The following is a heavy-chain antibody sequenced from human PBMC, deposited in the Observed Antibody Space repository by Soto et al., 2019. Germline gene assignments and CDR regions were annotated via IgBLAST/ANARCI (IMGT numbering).Heavy chain of an antibody. CDR1: GFTFSGYG. CDR3: VRDRGVTLGPRVRPYMDV. V-gene: IGHV3-48*01. Sequence: EVQLVESGGGLIQPGGSLRLSCETSGFTFSGYGMKWVRQAPGKGLEWISHISSRSSTIYYADSVRGRFISSRDNARNSLYLQMNSLRAEDTAVYYCVRDRGVTLGPRVRPYMDVWGKGTTVTVSS. J-gene: IGHJ6*03. D-gene: IGHD2-21*02. CDR2: ISSRSSTI.